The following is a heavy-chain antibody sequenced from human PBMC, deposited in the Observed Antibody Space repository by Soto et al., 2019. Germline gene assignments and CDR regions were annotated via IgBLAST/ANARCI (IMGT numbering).Heavy chain of an antibody. Sequence: GESLKISCAASGFTFSSYWMSWVRQAPGKGLEWVANIKQDGSEKYYVDSVKGRFTISRDNAKNSLYLQMNSLRAEDTAVYYCARDRVAAATHWFDPWGQGTLVTVSS. J-gene: IGHJ5*02. CDR1: GFTFSSYW. D-gene: IGHD6-13*01. CDR3: ARDRVAAATHWFDP. V-gene: IGHV3-7*01. CDR2: IKQDGSEK.